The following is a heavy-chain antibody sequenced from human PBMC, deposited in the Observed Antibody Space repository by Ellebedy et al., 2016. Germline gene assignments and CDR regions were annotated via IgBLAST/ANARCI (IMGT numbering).Heavy chain of an antibody. Sequence: GESLKISXAASGFTFSSYAMSWVRQAPGKGLEWVSAISGSGGSTYYADSVKGRFTISRDNSKNTLYLQMNSLRAEDTAVYYCAGTEEDFWSGYPYPALDYWGQGTLVTVSS. V-gene: IGHV3-23*01. CDR1: GFTFSSYA. CDR2: ISGSGGST. CDR3: AGTEEDFWSGYPYPALDY. J-gene: IGHJ4*02. D-gene: IGHD3-3*01.